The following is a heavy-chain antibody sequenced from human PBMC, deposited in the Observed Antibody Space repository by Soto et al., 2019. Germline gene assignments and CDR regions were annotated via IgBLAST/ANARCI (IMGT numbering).Heavy chain of an antibody. D-gene: IGHD4-17*01. CDR2: LYYSGST. CDR3: ARKTTVTTSGRGAFDY. J-gene: IGHJ4*02. V-gene: IGHV4-31*01. CDR1: GGSISSAGYH. Sequence: QVQLQESGPGLVKPSQALSLICTVSGGSISSAGYHWSWIRQHPGKALEWIGYLYYSGSTYYSPSLKSLLTRSLDTSKNQFSLELSSVTAADTAVDYCARKTTVTTSGRGAFDYWGQGTLVTVSS.